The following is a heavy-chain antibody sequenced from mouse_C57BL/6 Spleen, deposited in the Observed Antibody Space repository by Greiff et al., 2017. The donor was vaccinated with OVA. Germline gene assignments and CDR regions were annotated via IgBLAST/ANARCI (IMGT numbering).Heavy chain of an antibody. CDR2: IDPSDSYT. J-gene: IGHJ4*01. V-gene: IGHV1-50*01. CDR3: ATLLITTVVGAMDY. D-gene: IGHD1-1*01. Sequence: QVQLQQPGAELVKPGASVKLSCKASGYTFTSYWMQWVKQRPGQGLEWIGEIDPSDSYTNYNQKFKGKATLTVDTSSSTAYMQLSSLTSEDSAVYYCATLLITTVVGAMDYWGQGTSVTVSS. CDR1: GYTFTSYW.